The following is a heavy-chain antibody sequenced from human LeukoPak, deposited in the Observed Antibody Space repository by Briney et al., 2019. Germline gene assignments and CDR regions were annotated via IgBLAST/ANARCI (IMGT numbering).Heavy chain of an antibody. V-gene: IGHV4-59*01. Sequence: SETLPLTCTVSGGSISSYYWSWIRQPPGKGLEWIGYIYYSGSTNYNPSLKSRVTISVDTSKNQFSLKLSSVTAADTAVYYCARVVAAAGTGGDFDYWGQGTLVTVSS. CDR3: ARVVAAAGTGGDFDY. J-gene: IGHJ4*02. CDR2: IYYSGST. D-gene: IGHD6-13*01. CDR1: GGSISSYY.